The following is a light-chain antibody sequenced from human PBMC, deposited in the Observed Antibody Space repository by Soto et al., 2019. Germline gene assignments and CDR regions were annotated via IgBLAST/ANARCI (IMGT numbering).Light chain of an antibody. CDR3: QHYNDDSRV. J-gene: IGKJ1*01. CDR1: QSVDTW. Sequence: DIQMTQSPSTLSASIGDTVTITCRTSQSVDTWLAWYQHKAGKAPKLMIYRASSLATGVPSRFSGSGSGTAFTLTITSLQPDDFATYYCQHYNDDSRVFGHGTQVQIK. V-gene: IGKV1-5*03. CDR2: RAS.